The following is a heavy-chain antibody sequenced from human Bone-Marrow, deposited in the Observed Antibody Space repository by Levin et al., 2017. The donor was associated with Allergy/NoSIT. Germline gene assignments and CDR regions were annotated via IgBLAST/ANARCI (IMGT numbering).Heavy chain of an antibody. D-gene: IGHD2-2*02. CDR1: GGTFSSYA. Sequence: KPGESLKISCKASGGTFSSYAVSWVRQAPGQGLEWMGRIIPILGMTNYAQKFQGRVTITADKSTSTAYMELSSLRSEDTAVYYCARGCSTTSCYTNSYYDMDVWGQGTTVTVSS. CDR2: IIPILGMT. J-gene: IGHJ6*02. CDR3: ARGCSTTSCYTNSYYDMDV. V-gene: IGHV1-69*04.